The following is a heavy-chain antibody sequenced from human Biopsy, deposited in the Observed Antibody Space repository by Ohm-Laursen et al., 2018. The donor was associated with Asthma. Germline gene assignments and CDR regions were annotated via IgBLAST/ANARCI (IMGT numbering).Heavy chain of an antibody. CDR2: ISYDGDMS. D-gene: IGHD2-8*01. V-gene: IGHV3-30-3*01. J-gene: IGHJ2*01. CDR1: GFDLRGYS. CDR3: VRDGRVNGAPGHWFFDL. Sequence: SSLRLSCTASGFDLRGYSLYWVRQSPGKGLEWISVISYDGDMSFYADSVKGRFTISRSYSKNSVYLQMNSLRLDDTALYYCVRDGRVNGAPGHWFFDLWGRGSLVTVAS.